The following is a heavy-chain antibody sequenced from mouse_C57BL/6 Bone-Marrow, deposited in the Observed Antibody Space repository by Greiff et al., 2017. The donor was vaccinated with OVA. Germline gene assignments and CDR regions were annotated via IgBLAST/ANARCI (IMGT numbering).Heavy chain of an antibody. Sequence: EVQRVESGGDLVKPGGSLKLSCAASGFTFSSYGMSWVRQTPDKRLEWVATISSGGSYTYYPDSVKGRFTISRDNAKNTLYLQMSSLKSEDTAMYYCARRLRLPLLNFDVWGTGTTVTVSS. CDR1: GFTFSSYG. D-gene: IGHD3-2*02. CDR3: ARRLRLPLLNFDV. V-gene: IGHV5-6*01. J-gene: IGHJ1*03. CDR2: ISSGGSYT.